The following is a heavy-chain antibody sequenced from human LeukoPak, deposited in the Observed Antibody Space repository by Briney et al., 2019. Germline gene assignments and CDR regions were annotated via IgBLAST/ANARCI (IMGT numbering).Heavy chain of an antibody. CDR1: GFTFSSYW. CDR3: ARADRGVIIKDWFDP. J-gene: IGHJ5*02. D-gene: IGHD3-10*01. V-gene: IGHV3-74*01. Sequence: GGSLRLSCAASGFTFSSYWMHWVRQAPGKGLVWVSRINSDGSSTSYADSVKGRFTISRDNAKNTLYLQMNSLRAEDTAVYYCARADRGVIIKDWFDPWGQGTPVTVSS. CDR2: INSDGSST.